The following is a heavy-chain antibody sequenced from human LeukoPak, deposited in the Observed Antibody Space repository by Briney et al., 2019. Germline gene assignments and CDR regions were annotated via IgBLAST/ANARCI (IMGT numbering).Heavy chain of an antibody. D-gene: IGHD6-19*01. CDR1: GFTFTSSA. J-gene: IGHJ5*02. V-gene: IGHV1-58*02. CDR3: ARAPQKQWLVPRDWFDP. Sequence: SVKVSCKASGFTFTSSAMQWVRQARGQRLEWIGWIVVGSGNTNYAQKFQERVTITRDMSTSTAYMELSSLRFEDTAVYYCARAPQKQWLVPRDWFDPWGQGTLVTVSS. CDR2: IVVGSGNT.